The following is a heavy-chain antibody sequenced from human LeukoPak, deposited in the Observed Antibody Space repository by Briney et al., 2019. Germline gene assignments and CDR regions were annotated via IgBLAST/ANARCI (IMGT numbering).Heavy chain of an antibody. J-gene: IGHJ4*02. CDR1: VYTFSNYG. CDR3: ARVASNGQFYFDY. V-gene: IGHV1-18*01. Sequence: ASVKVSCKASVYTFSNYGISWVRQAPGQGLEWMGWISPYNGNTNHAQKLQGRVTMTTDTSTSTACMELRSLRSDDTAVYYCARVASNGQFYFDYWGQGTLVTVSS. CDR2: ISPYNGNT. D-gene: IGHD4-11*01.